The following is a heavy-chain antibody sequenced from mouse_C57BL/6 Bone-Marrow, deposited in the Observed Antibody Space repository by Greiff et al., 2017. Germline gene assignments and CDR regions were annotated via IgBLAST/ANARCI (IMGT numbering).Heavy chain of an antibody. Sequence: VQLQQSGPGLVEPSQSLSLTCSVTGYSITSGYYWNWIRQFPGNKLEWMGYISYDGSNNYNPSLKNRISITRDTSKNQFFLKLNSVTTEDTATYYCARGYYGSRVGFAYWGQGTLVTVSA. V-gene: IGHV3-6*01. J-gene: IGHJ3*01. CDR3: ARGYYGSRVGFAY. CDR2: ISYDGSN. D-gene: IGHD1-1*01. CDR1: GYSITSGYY.